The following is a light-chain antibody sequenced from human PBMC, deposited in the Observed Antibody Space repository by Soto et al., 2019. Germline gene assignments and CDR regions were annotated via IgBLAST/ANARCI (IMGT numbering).Light chain of an antibody. CDR3: QQRSKWPPWT. Sequence: EIVLTQSPATLSLSPGERATLSCRASQSVSSYLAWYQQKPGQAPRLLIYDASNRATGIPARFSGSGSGTEFTLTISSLEPEDFAVYYCQQRSKWPPWTFGQGTKVEIK. CDR1: QSVSSY. V-gene: IGKV3-11*01. J-gene: IGKJ1*01. CDR2: DAS.